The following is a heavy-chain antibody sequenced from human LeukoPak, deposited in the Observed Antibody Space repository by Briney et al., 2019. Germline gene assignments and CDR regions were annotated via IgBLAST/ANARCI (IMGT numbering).Heavy chain of an antibody. V-gene: IGHV3-74*01. Sequence: PGGSLRLSCAASGLTFSDFWMHWVRQPPGKGLVWVALVKGDGRTTIYADSVKGRFTISRDNAKSTLYLQMNSLRADDPGVYYCATGHSYGYDYWGQGVLVTVSS. CDR1: GLTFSDFW. CDR3: ATGHSYGYDY. J-gene: IGHJ4*02. D-gene: IGHD5-18*01. CDR2: VKGDGRTT.